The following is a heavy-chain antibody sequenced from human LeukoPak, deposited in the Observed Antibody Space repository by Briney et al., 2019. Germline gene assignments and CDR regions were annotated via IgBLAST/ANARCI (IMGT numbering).Heavy chain of an antibody. V-gene: IGHV3-74*01. CDR2: INSDGSRT. CDR1: GFTFSDYW. D-gene: IGHD5-18*01. Sequence: AGGSLRLSCTASGFTFSDYWMHWVRHAPGKGLVWVSRINSDGSRTNYADCVKGRFTISRDNATNTVFLQMNSLRAEDAAVYYCARVITGSTYGQFDYWGQGALVTVSS. CDR3: ARVITGSTYGQFDY. J-gene: IGHJ4*02.